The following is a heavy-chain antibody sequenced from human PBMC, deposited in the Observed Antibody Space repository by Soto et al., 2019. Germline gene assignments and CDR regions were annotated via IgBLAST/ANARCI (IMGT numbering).Heavy chain of an antibody. CDR2: MNPNSGNT. Sequence: GASVNVSCKASGYTFTSYDINWVRQATGQGLEWMGWMNPNSGNTGYAQKFQGRVTMTRNTSISTAYMELSSLRSEDTAVYYCARGRRSQGGRYYYSYMDVWGKGTTVTVSS. V-gene: IGHV1-8*01. CDR1: GYTFTSYD. D-gene: IGHD3-16*01. CDR3: ARGRRSQGGRYYYSYMDV. J-gene: IGHJ6*03.